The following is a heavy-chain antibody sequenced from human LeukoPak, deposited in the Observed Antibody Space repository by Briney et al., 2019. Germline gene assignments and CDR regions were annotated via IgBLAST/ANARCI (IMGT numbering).Heavy chain of an antibody. CDR1: GFTFSSYW. J-gene: IGHJ6*04. CDR2: INSDGSST. V-gene: IGHV3-74*01. Sequence: GGSLRLSCAASGFTFSSYWMHWVRQAPGKGLVWVSRINSDGSSTIYADSVKGRFTISRDNAKNTLYLQMNSLRAEDTAVYYCARAPGITMVRGVISGYYYGMDVWGKGTTVTVSS. D-gene: IGHD3-10*01. CDR3: ARAPGITMVRGVISGYYYGMDV.